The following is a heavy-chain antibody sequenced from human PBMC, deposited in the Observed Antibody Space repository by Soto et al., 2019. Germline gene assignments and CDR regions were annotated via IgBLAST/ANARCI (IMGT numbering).Heavy chain of an antibody. CDR1: GFTFSSYA. V-gene: IGHV3-30-3*01. CDR3: ARDRIHGGYYYYGMDV. CDR2: ISYDGSNK. Sequence: QVQLVESGGGVVQPGRSLRLSCAASGFTFSSYAMHWVRQAPGKGLEWVAVISYDGSNKYYADSVKGRFTISRDNSKNTLYLQMNSLRAEDTAVYYCARDRIHGGYYYYGMDVWGQGTTVTVSS. J-gene: IGHJ6*02. D-gene: IGHD2-21*01.